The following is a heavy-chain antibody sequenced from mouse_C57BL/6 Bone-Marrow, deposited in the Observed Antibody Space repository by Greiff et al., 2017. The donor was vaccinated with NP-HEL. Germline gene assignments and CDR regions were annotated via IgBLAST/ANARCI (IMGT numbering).Heavy chain of an antibody. J-gene: IGHJ1*03. V-gene: IGHV5-12*01. CDR1: GFTFSDYY. Sequence: EVKLVESGGGLVQPGGSLKLSCAASGFTFSDYYMYWVRQTPEKRLEWVAYISNGGGSTYYPDTVKGRFTISRDNAKNTLYLQMSRLKSEDTAMYYCARGSSYVRRYFDVWGTGTTVTVSS. CDR3: ARGSSYVRRYFDV. D-gene: IGHD1-1*01. CDR2: ISNGGGST.